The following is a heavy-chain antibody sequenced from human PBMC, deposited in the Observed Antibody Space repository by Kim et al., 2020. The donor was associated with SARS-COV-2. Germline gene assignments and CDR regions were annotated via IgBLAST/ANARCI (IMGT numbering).Heavy chain of an antibody. CDR1: GFTFSSYW. V-gene: IGHV3-7*03. CDR3: ARERTTAVAGFFYYYGMDV. D-gene: IGHD6-19*01. Sequence: GGSLRLSCAASGFTFSSYWMSWVRQAPGKGLEWVANIKQDGSETYYVDSVKGRFTISRDNAKNPLYLQMNSLRAEDTAVYYCARERTTAVAGFFYYYGMDVWGQGTTGTVSS. CDR2: IKQDGSET. J-gene: IGHJ6*02.